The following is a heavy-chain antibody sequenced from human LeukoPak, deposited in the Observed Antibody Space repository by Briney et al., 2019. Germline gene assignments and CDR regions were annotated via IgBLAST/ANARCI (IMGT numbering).Heavy chain of an antibody. V-gene: IGHV3-7*04. J-gene: IGHJ4*02. CDR3: ARPLYSSYDSSDI. Sequence: GGSLRLSCAASGFTFSNYWMSWVRQAPGKGMEWVANIRQDGSEKNYVDSVKGRFTVSRDNAKNSLYLQMSSLRAEDTAVYYCARPLYSSYDSSDIWGQGTLVTVSS. CDR2: IRQDGSEK. CDR1: GFTFSNYW. D-gene: IGHD3-22*01.